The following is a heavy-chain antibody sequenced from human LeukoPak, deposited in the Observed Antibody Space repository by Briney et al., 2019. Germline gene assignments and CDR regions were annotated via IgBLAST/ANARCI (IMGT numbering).Heavy chain of an antibody. J-gene: IGHJ6*03. CDR2: IYHSGST. CDR1: GYSISSGYY. Sequence: SETLSLTCTVSGYSISSGYYWGWIRQPPGKGLEWIGSIYHSGSTYYNPSLKSRVTISVDTSKNQFSLKLSSVTAADTAVYYCVRSVGYYYDSSGDRFYDYYFYMDVWGKGTSVIVSS. V-gene: IGHV4-38-2*02. D-gene: IGHD3-22*01. CDR3: VRSVGYYYDSSGDRFYDYYFYMDV.